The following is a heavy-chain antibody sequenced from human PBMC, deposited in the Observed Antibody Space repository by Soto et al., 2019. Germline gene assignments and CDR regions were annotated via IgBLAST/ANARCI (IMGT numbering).Heavy chain of an antibody. D-gene: IGHD6-6*01. J-gene: IGHJ5*02. CDR2: IYYSGST. CDR1: GGSISSGDYY. V-gene: IGHV4-30-4*01. CDR3: AREYSSSSGVGWFDP. Sequence: SETLSLTCTVSGGSISSGDYYWSWIRQPPGKGLEWIGYIYYSGSTYYNPSLKSRVTISVDTSKNQFSLKLSSVTAADTAVYYCAREYSSSSGVGWFDPWGQGTLVTVSS.